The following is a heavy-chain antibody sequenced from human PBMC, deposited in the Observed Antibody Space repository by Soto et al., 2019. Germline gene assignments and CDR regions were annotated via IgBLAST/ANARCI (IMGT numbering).Heavy chain of an antibody. CDR1: GVSIHNSHSF. Sequence: PSETLSLGCAVCGVSIHNSHSFWGWIRQPPGKGLEFIGSVYYSGGANYNPSLKSRVTVSIDTSNNQFSLRVNSVTAADTAVYYCGRVVEGATRHTDFDSWGQGILVTVSS. D-gene: IGHD2-15*01. V-gene: IGHV4-39*01. CDR2: VYYSGGA. CDR3: GRVVEGATRHTDFDS. J-gene: IGHJ5*01.